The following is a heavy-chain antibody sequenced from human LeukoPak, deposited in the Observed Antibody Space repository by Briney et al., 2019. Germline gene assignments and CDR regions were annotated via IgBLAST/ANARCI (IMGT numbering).Heavy chain of an antibody. D-gene: IGHD6-13*01. CDR2: INHSGST. CDR1: GGSFSGYY. J-gene: IGHJ4*02. V-gene: IGHV4-34*01. Sequence: PSETLSLTCAVYGGSFSGYYWSWIRQPPGKGLEWIGEINHSGSTNYNPSLKSRVTISVDTSKNQFSLKLSSVTAADTAVYYCARAHGYSSSGIDYWGQGTLVTVSS. CDR3: ARAHGYSSSGIDY.